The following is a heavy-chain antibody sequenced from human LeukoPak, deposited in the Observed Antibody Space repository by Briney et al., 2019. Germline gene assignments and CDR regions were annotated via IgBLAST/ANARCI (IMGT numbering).Heavy chain of an antibody. Sequence: GGSLRLSCADSPASFISYTMYWVRQTPGGGLEWVSAISSSGRYIYYADSVKGRFTISIDNAKNLLFLQMDSLRVDDTAMYYCARDINPDHPMMADVDPDYWGQGTLVTVSS. D-gene: IGHD5-24*01. V-gene: IGHV3-21*06. CDR2: ISSSGRYI. CDR1: PASFISYT. J-gene: IGHJ4*02. CDR3: ARDINPDHPMMADVDPDY.